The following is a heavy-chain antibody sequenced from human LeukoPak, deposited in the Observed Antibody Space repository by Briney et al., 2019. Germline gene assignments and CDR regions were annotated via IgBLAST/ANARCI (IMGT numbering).Heavy chain of an antibody. V-gene: IGHV4-39*07. CDR3: ARAPDILGDRSGFDY. Sequence: SETLSLTCTVSGGSISSSSYYWGWIRQAPGKGLEWIGSIYYSGSTYYNPSLKSRVTISVDRSKNQFSLKLSSVTAADTAVYYCARAPDILGDRSGFDYWGQGTPVTVSS. CDR2: IYYSGST. CDR1: GGSISSSSYY. D-gene: IGHD3-9*01. J-gene: IGHJ4*02.